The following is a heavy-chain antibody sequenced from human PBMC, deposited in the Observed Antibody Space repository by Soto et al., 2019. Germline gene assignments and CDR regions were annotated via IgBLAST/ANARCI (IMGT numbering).Heavy chain of an antibody. J-gene: IGHJ6*02. CDR2: INAGNGNT. D-gene: IGHD1-20*01. CDR3: ARDPNWNYYYGMDV. Sequence: GASVKVSCKASEYTFTSYAMHWVRQAPGQRLEWMGWINAGNGNTKYSQKFQGRVTITRDTSASTAYMELSSLRSEDTAVYYCARDPNWNYYYGMDVWGQGTTVTVSS. V-gene: IGHV1-3*01. CDR1: EYTFTSYA.